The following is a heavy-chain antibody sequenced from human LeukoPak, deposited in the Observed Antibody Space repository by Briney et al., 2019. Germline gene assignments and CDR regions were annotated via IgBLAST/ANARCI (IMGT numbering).Heavy chain of an antibody. J-gene: IGHJ3*02. Sequence: SETLSLTCTVSGGSISSGDYYWSWIRQPPGKGLEWIGYIYYSGSTFYNPSLKSRVTISVDTPKNQFSQKLSSVTAADTAVYYGARAYYDILTGYYGGYDGFDIWGQGTMVTVSS. CDR1: GGSISSGDYY. V-gene: IGHV4-30-4*01. D-gene: IGHD3-9*01. CDR3: ARAYYDILTGYYGGYDGFDI. CDR2: IYYSGST.